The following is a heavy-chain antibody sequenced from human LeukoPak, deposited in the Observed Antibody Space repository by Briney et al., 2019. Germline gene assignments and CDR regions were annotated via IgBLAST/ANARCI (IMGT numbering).Heavy chain of an antibody. Sequence: SVKVSCKASGGTFSSYAISWVRQAPGQGPEWMGGIIPIFGTANYAQKFQGRVTITADESTSTAYMGLSSLRSEDTAVYYCARAKTYYYYYMDVWGKGTTVTVSS. V-gene: IGHV1-69*13. CDR1: GGTFSSYA. CDR3: ARAKTYYYYYMDV. J-gene: IGHJ6*03. CDR2: IIPIFGTA.